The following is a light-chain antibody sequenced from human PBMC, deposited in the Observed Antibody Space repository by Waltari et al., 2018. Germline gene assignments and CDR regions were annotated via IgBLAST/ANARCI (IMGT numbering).Light chain of an antibody. CDR1: QSVRNSY. J-gene: IGKJ3*01. CDR2: GAS. CDR3: QQYGTSPFT. Sequence: EIVLTQSPGTLSLSPGDRATLSCRASQSVRNSYLAWYQQKPGQAPRLLIYGASSRATDIPDRFSGSGSGTDFTLTISRLGPEDFALYYCQQYGTSPFTFGPGTKVDIK. V-gene: IGKV3-20*01.